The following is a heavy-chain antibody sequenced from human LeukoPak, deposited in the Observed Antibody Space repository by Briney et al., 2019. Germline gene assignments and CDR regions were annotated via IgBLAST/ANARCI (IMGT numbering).Heavy chain of an antibody. CDR1: GGTFSSYA. J-gene: IGHJ4*02. Sequence: SVKVSCKASGGTFSSYAISWVRQAPGQGLEWMGGIIPIFGTANYAQKFQGRVTITADESTSTAYMELSSLRSEDTAVYYCAREGIRQHPAEYYFDYWGQGTLVTVSS. CDR3: AREGIRQHPAEYYFDY. V-gene: IGHV1-69*13. CDR2: IIPIFGTA. D-gene: IGHD6-13*01.